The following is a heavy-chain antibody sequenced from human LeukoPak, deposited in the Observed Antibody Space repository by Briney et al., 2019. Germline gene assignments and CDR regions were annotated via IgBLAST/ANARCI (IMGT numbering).Heavy chain of an antibody. CDR2: ISYDGSNK. V-gene: IGHV3-30-3*01. J-gene: IGHJ6*02. D-gene: IGHD6-6*01. CDR1: GFTFSSYA. CDR3: ASTYSSSSDYYYGMDV. Sequence: GRSLRLSCAASGFTFSSYARHWVRQAPGKGLEWVAVISYDGSNKYYADSVKGRFTISRDNSKNTLYLQMNSLRAEDTAVYYCASTYSSSSDYYYGMDVWGQGTTVTVSS.